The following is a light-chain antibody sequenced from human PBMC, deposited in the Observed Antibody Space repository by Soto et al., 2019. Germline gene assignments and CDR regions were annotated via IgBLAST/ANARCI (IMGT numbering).Light chain of an antibody. V-gene: IGKV3-15*01. CDR2: GAS. J-gene: IGKJ5*01. CDR3: QQYNNWPHIT. CDR1: QSVSSN. Sequence: IVMTQSPATLSVSPGERATIPCRASQSVSSNLAWYQQKPGQAPRLLIYGASTRATGIPARFSGSGSGTEFTLTISSLQSEDFAVYYCQQYNNWPHITFGQGTRLEIK.